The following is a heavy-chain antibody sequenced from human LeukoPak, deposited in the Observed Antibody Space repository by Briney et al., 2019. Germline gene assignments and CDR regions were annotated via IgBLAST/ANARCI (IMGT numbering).Heavy chain of an antibody. Sequence: GGSLRLSCAASGFTFSSYAMSWVRQAPGKGLEWVSAISGGGGSTYYADSVKGRFTISRDNSKNTLYLQMNSLRAEDTAVYYCAKGIGYCSGGSCYPGTAVDYWGQGTLVTVSS. V-gene: IGHV3-23*01. CDR2: ISGGGGST. CDR1: GFTFSSYA. CDR3: AKGIGYCSGGSCYPGTAVDY. D-gene: IGHD2-15*01. J-gene: IGHJ4*02.